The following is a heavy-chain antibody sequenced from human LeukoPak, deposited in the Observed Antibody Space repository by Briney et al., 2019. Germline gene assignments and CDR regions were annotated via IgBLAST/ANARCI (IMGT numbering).Heavy chain of an antibody. D-gene: IGHD7-27*01. J-gene: IGHJ4*02. V-gene: IGHV4-39*01. CDR1: GGSISSSSYC. CDR3: ARRFNWGHFDY. CDR2: IYYTGST. Sequence: SETLSLTCTVSGGSISSSSYCWGWLRQPPGKGLEWIVFIYYTGSTYYNPSLKSRITISVDTSKNPFSLKLSSVTAADTAFYYCARRFNWGHFDYWGQGTLVTVSS.